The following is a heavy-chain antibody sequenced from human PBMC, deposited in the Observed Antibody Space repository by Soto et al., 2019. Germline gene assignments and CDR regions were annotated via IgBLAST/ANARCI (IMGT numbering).Heavy chain of an antibody. J-gene: IGHJ4*02. CDR2: TYYRSKWYN. CDR3: ARDNWNYGDFDY. CDR1: GDSVSSTSAA. Sequence: SQTLSLTCAISGDSVSSTSAAWNWIRQSPSRGLEWLGRTYYRSKWYNDYAVSVKSRITINPDTSKNQFSLQLNSVTPEDTAVYFCARDNWNYGDFDYWGQGTLGTACS. D-gene: IGHD1-7*01. V-gene: IGHV6-1*01.